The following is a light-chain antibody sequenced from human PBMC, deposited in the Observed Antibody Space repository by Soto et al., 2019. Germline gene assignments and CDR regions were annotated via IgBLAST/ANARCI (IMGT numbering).Light chain of an antibody. CDR3: QQYCSSPFT. V-gene: IGKV3-20*01. CDR1: QSVSSSY. Sequence: EIVLTQSPGPLSLSPGERATLSFRSSQSVSSSYLAWYQQKPGQAPRLLIYGASSRATGIPDRFSGSGSGTDFTLTISRLEPEDFTVYYCQQYCSSPFTFGQGAPLE. J-gene: IGKJ5*01. CDR2: GAS.